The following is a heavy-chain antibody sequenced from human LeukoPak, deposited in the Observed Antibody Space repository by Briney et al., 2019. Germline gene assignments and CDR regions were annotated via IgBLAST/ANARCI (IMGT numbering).Heavy chain of an antibody. CDR3: ARDRNYYDSSGGDDAFDI. Sequence: GASVKVSCKASGYTFTGYYMHWVRQAPGQGLEWVGRINPNSGGTNYAQKFQGRVTMTRDTSISTAYMELSRLRSDDTAVYYCARDRNYYDSSGGDDAFDIWGQGTMVTVSS. V-gene: IGHV1-2*06. J-gene: IGHJ3*02. CDR2: INPNSGGT. D-gene: IGHD3-22*01. CDR1: GYTFTGYY.